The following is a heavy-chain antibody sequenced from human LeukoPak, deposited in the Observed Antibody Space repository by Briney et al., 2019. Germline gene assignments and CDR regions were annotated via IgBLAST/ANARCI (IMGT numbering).Heavy chain of an antibody. CDR2: ISYDGSNK. D-gene: IGHD2-2*02. J-gene: IGHJ4*02. V-gene: IGHV3-30*04. CDR3: ARYPHTLSLDY. CDR1: GFTFSSYA. Sequence: PGGSLRLSCAASGFTFSSYAMHWVRQAPGKGLEWLAVISYDGSNKYYADSVKGRFTISRDNSKNTLYLQMNSLRAEDTAVYYCARYPHTLSLDYWGQGTLVTVSS.